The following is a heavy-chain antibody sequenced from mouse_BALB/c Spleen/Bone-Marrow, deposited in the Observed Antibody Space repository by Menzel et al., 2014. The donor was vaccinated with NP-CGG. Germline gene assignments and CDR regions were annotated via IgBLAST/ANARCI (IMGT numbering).Heavy chain of an antibody. CDR3: ARVLRWSLDY. D-gene: IGHD6-2*01. Sequence: QVHVKQSGAELARPGASVKMSCKASGYTLTSYTMHWVKQRPGQGLEWIGFINPSSNYTNYNQKFKDKATLTADKSSSTAYMQLSSLTSEDSAVYYCARVLRWSLDYWGQGTTLTVSS. CDR2: INPSSNYT. J-gene: IGHJ2*01. V-gene: IGHV1-4*01. CDR1: GYTLTSYT.